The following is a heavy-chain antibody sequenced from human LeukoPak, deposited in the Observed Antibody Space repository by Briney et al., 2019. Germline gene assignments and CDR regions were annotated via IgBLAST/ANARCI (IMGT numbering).Heavy chain of an antibody. CDR1: GFTFSSYW. D-gene: IGHD5-18*01. J-gene: IGHJ4*02. CDR2: IKQDGSEK. CDR3: AREGSGYSYGFLGY. V-gene: IGHV3-7*01. Sequence: GGSLRLSCAASGFTFSSYWMSWVRHAPGKGLEWVANIKQDGSEKYYVDSVEGRFTISRDNAKNSLYLQMNSLRAEDTAVYYCAREGSGYSYGFLGYWGQGTLVTVSS.